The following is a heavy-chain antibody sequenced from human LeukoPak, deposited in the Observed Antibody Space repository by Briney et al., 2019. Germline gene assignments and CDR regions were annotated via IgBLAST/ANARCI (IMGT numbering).Heavy chain of an antibody. CDR2: IIPIFGTA. CDR3: ASRPVAREYFQH. J-gene: IGHJ1*01. CDR1: GGTFSSYA. D-gene: IGHD2-15*01. Sequence: ASVKVSCKASGGTFSSYAISWVRQAPGQGLEWMGGIIPIFGTANYAQKFQGRVTITPDESTSTAYMELSSLRSEDTAVYYCASRPVAREYFQHWGQGTLVTVSS. V-gene: IGHV1-69*01.